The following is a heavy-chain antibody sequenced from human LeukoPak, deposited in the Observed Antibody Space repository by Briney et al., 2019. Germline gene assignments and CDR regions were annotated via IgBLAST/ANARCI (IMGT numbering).Heavy chain of an antibody. CDR2: ISYDGSNK. Sequence: PGGSLRLSCAASGFTFSSYAMHWVRQAPGKGLEWVAVISYDGSNKYYADSVKGRFTISRDNSKNTLYLQVNSLRPEDTAVYYCARDRLQLALGNYFDYWGQGTLVTVSS. D-gene: IGHD5-18*01. J-gene: IGHJ4*02. CDR1: GFTFSSYA. CDR3: ARDRLQLALGNYFDY. V-gene: IGHV3-30-3*01.